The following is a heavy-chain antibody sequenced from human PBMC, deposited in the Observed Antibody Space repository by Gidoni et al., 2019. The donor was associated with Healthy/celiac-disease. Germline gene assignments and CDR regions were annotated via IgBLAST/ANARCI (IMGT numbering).Heavy chain of an antibody. J-gene: IGHJ3*02. V-gene: IGHV1-46*03. CDR2: INPSGGST. Sequence: QVQLVQSGPEVKKPGDSVKVSCKASGYTFTSYYLHWVRQASGQGLEWMGIINPSGGSTSYAQKFQGRVTMTRDTSTSTVYMELSSLRSEDTAVYYCASHYGSGSYTAFDIWGQGTMVTVSS. CDR1: GYTFTSYY. CDR3: ASHYGSGSYTAFDI. D-gene: IGHD3-10*01.